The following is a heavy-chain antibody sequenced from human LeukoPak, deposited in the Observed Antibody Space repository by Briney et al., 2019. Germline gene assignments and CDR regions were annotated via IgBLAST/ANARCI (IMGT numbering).Heavy chain of an antibody. D-gene: IGHD3-22*01. CDR1: GYKFTSYG. CDR3: ARVPVSYHYDSSGCDY. Sequence: ASVKVSCKASGYKFTSYGISWVRQAPGQGLEWMGWITAYNGNTDYAQKFQGGVTMTTDTSTSTAYMEVRSLRSDDTAVYYCARVPVSYHYDSSGCDYWGQGTVVTVSS. J-gene: IGHJ4*02. CDR2: ITAYNGNT. V-gene: IGHV1-18*01.